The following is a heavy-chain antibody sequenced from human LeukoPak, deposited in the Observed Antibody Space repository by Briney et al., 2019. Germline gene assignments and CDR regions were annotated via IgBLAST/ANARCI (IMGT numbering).Heavy chain of an antibody. D-gene: IGHD4-17*01. V-gene: IGHV4-39*01. CDR2: IYYSGGT. CDR1: GGSISSSSYY. Sequence: SETLSLTCTVSGGSISSSSYYWGWIRQPPGKGLEWIGNIYYSGGTYYNPSLKSRVTISEDTSKNQFSLKLSSVTAADTAVYYCARLNDYGDYVAHWGQGTLVTVSS. CDR3: ARLNDYGDYVAH. J-gene: IGHJ4*02.